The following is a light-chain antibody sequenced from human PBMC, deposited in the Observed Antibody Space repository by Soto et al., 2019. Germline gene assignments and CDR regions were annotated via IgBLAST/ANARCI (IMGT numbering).Light chain of an antibody. V-gene: IGLV1-47*01. CDR1: ISNIGNNY. J-gene: IGLJ1*01. CDR3: AAWDDTVRSYV. Sequence: QSVLTQPSSVSGTPGQGVTISCSGSISNIGNNYVYWFQQLPGKAPKVLTNRNDQRPSGVPDRFSGSKSGTSASLAISGLRSEDEADYYCAAWDDTVRSYVFGTGTKVTVL. CDR2: RND.